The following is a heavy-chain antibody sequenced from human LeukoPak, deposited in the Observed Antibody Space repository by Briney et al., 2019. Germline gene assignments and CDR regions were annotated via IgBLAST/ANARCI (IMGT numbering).Heavy chain of an antibody. Sequence: KPSETLSLTCTVSGYSISSGYYWGWIRQPPVKGLEWIGSIYHSGSTYYNPSLKSRATISVDTSKNQFSLKLSSVTAADTAVYYCARSVYSSGYYQHDYWGQGTLVTVSS. D-gene: IGHD3-22*01. CDR2: IYHSGST. J-gene: IGHJ4*02. V-gene: IGHV4-38-2*02. CDR3: ARSVYSSGYYQHDY. CDR1: GYSISSGYY.